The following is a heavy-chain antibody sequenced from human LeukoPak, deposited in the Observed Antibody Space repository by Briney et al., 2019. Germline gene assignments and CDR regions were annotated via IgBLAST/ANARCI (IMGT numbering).Heavy chain of an antibody. V-gene: IGHV3-53*01. CDR2: IYSGGST. J-gene: IGHJ5*02. CDR1: GFTFSNAW. Sequence: GGSLRLSCAASGFTFSNAWMSWVRQAPGKGLEWVSVIYSGGSTYYADSVKGRFTISRDNSKNTLYLQMNSLRAEDTAVYYCASTSYSGSYHWGQGTLVTVSS. CDR3: ASTSYSGSYH. D-gene: IGHD1-26*01.